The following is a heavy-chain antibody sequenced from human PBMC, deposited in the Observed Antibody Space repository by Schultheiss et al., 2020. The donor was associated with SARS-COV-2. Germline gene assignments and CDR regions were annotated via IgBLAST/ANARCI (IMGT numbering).Heavy chain of an antibody. CDR2: ISSSSSTI. Sequence: GESLKISCAASGFTFSSYSMNWVRQAPGKGLEWVSYISSSSSTIYYADSVKGRFTISRDNAKNSLYLQMNSLRAEDTAVYYCARRTMVRGIRSDDWFDPWGQGTLVTVSS. CDR3: ARRTMVRGIRSDDWFDP. CDR1: GFTFSSYS. D-gene: IGHD3-10*01. V-gene: IGHV3-48*04. J-gene: IGHJ5*02.